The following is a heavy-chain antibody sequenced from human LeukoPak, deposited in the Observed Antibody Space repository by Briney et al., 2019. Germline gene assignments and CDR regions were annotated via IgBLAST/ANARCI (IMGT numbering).Heavy chain of an antibody. CDR3: ARSQRGWLQLPSFDY. Sequence: PSETLSLTCAVSGYSISSGYYWGWIRQPPGKGLEWIGSIYHSGSTYYNPSLKSRVTISVATSKNQFSLKLSSVTAADTAVYYCARSQRGWLQLPSFDYWGQGTLVTVSS. J-gene: IGHJ4*02. CDR1: GYSISSGYY. D-gene: IGHD5-24*01. V-gene: IGHV4-38-2*01. CDR2: IYHSGST.